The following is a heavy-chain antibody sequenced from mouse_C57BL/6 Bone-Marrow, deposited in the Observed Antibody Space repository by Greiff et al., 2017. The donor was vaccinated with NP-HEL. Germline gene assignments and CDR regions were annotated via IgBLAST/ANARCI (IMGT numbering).Heavy chain of an antibody. CDR3: ARSRGPWEFYFDY. J-gene: IGHJ2*01. D-gene: IGHD4-1*01. V-gene: IGHV1-54*01. CDR2: INPGSGGT. Sequence: VQLQQSGAELVRPGTSVKVSCKASGYAFTNYLIEWVKQRPGQGLEWIGVINPGSGGTNYNEKFKGKATLTADKSSSTAYMQLSSLTSEDSAVYYCARSRGPWEFYFDYWGQDTTLTVSS. CDR1: GYAFTNYL.